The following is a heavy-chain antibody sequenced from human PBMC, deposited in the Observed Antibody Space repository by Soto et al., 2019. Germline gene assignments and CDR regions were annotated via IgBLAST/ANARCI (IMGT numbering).Heavy chain of an antibody. CDR2: ITNDGSEK. CDR1: GFTFRTYG. J-gene: IGHJ4*02. Sequence: QVQLVESGGGVVQPGRSLRLSCAASGFTFRTYGMHWVRPAPGKGLEWVGVITNDGSEKYYAESVKGRFAIARDNSLNMLFLQMNSMRDEDTAVYYCAKYVYDSGCHFSCEYRGQGTLVVVSS. V-gene: IGHV3-30*18. D-gene: IGHD6-19*01. CDR3: AKYVYDSGCHFSCEY.